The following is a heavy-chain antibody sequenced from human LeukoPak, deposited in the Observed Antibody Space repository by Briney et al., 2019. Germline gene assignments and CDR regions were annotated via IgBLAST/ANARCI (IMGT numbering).Heavy chain of an antibody. V-gene: IGHV4-4*07. CDR2: IHTSGST. CDR3: ARLHIIAVAAETIDY. CDR1: GGSISSYY. Sequence: SETLSLTCSFSGGSISSYYWSWIRQPAGKGLEWIGRIHTSGSTNYNPSLKSRVTMSVDTSKNQFSLKLSSVTAADTAVYYCARLHIIAVAAETIDYWGQGTLVTVSS. D-gene: IGHD6-19*01. J-gene: IGHJ4*02.